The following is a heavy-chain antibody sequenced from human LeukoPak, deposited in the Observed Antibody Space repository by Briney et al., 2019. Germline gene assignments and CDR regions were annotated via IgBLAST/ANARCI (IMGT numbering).Heavy chain of an antibody. CDR3: ARDLIFLYSGSYGEFRNYFDY. J-gene: IGHJ4*02. V-gene: IGHV1-18*01. D-gene: IGHD1-26*01. CDR2: ISAYNGNT. CDR1: GYTFTSYG. Sequence: ASVKVSCKASGYTFTSYGISWVRQAPGQGLEWMGWISAYNGNTNYAQKLQGRLTMTTDTSTSTAYMELRSLRSDDTAVYYCARDLIFLYSGSYGEFRNYFDYWGQGTLVTVSS.